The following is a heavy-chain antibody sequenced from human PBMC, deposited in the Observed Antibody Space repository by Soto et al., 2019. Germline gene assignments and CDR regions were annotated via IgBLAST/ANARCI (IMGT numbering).Heavy chain of an antibody. J-gene: IGHJ5*02. CDR1: GGSISSGNYY. CDR2: ISYSGST. D-gene: IGHD6-13*01. V-gene: IGHV4-30-4*01. Sequence: SETLSLTCTVSGGSISSGNYYWSWIRQPPGKGLEWIGFISYSGSTYYSTSLKSRVTISVDTSKSQFSLNLSFVTAADTAVYYCARVHQAGSWFDPWGQGTLVTVSS. CDR3: ARVHQAGSWFDP.